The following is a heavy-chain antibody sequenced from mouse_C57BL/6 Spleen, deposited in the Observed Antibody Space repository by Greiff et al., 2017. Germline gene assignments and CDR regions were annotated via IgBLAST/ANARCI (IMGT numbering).Heavy chain of an antibody. Sequence: EVHLVESGGGLVKPGGSLKLSCAASGFTFSSYTMSWVRQTPEKRLEWVATISGGGGNTYYPDSVKGRFTISRDNAKNTLYLQMSSLRSEDTALYYCARGDYYGSSTFAYWGQGTLVTVSA. J-gene: IGHJ3*01. CDR2: ISGGGGNT. CDR1: GFTFSSYT. CDR3: ARGDYYGSSTFAY. D-gene: IGHD1-1*01. V-gene: IGHV5-9*01.